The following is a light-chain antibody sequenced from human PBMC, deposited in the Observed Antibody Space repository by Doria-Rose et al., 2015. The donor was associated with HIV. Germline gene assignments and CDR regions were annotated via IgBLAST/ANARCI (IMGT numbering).Light chain of an antibody. Sequence: EIVLTQSPGTLSLSPGERATLSCRASQSFSSTYLAWYQQKPGQAPSLLIYDGSTRATGIPDRFSAIGSGTDFTLTINRLEPEDFAPYYCHQYGTSWTFGQGTKVEI. CDR2: DGS. J-gene: IGKJ1*01. CDR3: HQYGTSWT. CDR1: QSFSSTY. V-gene: IGKV3-20*01.